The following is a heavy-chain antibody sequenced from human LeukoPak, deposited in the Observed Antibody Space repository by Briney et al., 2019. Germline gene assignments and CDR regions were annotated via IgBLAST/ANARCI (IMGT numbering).Heavy chain of an antibody. D-gene: IGHD3-10*01. J-gene: IGHJ4*02. CDR3: ANGWYYGSGSYLGPFDY. CDR1: GGTFSSYA. V-gene: IGHV1-69*13. CDR2: IIPIFGTA. Sequence: GASVKVSCKASGGTFSSYAISWVRQAPGQGLEWMGGIIPIFGTANYAQKFQGRVTITADESTSTAYMELSSLRSEDTAVYYCANGWYYGSGSYLGPFDYWGQGTLVTVSS.